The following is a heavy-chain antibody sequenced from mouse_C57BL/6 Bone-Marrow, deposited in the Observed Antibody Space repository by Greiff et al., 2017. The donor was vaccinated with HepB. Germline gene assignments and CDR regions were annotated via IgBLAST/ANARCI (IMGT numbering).Heavy chain of an antibody. CDR3: ARERFYYGNPSAMDY. J-gene: IGHJ4*01. CDR1: GFTFSSYA. V-gene: IGHV5-4*01. Sequence: DVKLVESGGGLVKPGGSLKLSCAASGFTFSSYAMSWVRQTPEKRLEWVATISNGGSYTYYPDNVKGRFTISRDNAKNNLYLQMSHLKSEDTAMYYCARERFYYGNPSAMDYWGQGTSVTVSS. CDR2: ISNGGSYT. D-gene: IGHD1-1*01.